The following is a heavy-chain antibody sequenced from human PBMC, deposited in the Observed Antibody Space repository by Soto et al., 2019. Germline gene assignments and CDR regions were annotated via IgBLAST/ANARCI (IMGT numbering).Heavy chain of an antibody. CDR2: ISSSGNSI. CDR3: ARGVYDSNGYSYP. Sequence: GVLRLSCAASGFTFSSYEMNWVRQAPGKGLEWISYISSSGNSIYYADSVKGRFTISRDNPKNSLYLQMNSLRAEDTAVYYCARGVYDSNGYSYPWGQGTLATVSS. J-gene: IGHJ5*02. D-gene: IGHD3-22*01. V-gene: IGHV3-48*03. CDR1: GFTFSSYE.